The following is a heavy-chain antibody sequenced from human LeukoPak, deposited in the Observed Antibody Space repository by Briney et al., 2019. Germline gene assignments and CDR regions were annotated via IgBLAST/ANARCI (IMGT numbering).Heavy chain of an antibody. V-gene: IGHV1/OR15-1*04. CDR3: AREGWLDY. D-gene: IGHD5-24*01. CDR1: GYIFTDYY. CDR2: INPNSGGT. Sequence: ASVKVSCKASGYIFTDYYMHWVRQAPGQELGWMGRINPNSGGTNYAQKFQGRVTMTRDTSTSTVYMELSSLRSEDTAVYYCAREGWLDYWGQGTLVTVSS. J-gene: IGHJ4*02.